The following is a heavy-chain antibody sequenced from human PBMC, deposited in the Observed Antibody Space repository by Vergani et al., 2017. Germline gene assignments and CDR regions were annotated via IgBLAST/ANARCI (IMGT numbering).Heavy chain of an antibody. CDR1: GFTFSNFG. V-gene: IGHV3-30*02. CDR2: IGKDGIKT. Sequence: QVQLVESAGGVVQPGGSLRLSCAASGFTFSNFGMHWIRQAPGKGLEWLAYIGKDGIKTRYRDAVKGRFTVSRDNSKYILYLQMDSLRSEDTALNYGANYMRHSTDGLPDSWGTGTLVIFSS. J-gene: IGHJ4*02. D-gene: IGHD2-15*01. CDR3: ANYMRHSTDGLPDS.